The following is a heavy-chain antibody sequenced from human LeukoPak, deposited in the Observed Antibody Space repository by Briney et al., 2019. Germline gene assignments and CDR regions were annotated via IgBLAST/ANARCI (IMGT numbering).Heavy chain of an antibody. Sequence: GGSLRLSCAASGFTVSSNYMSWVRQAPGKGLEWVSVIYSGGSTYYADSVKGRFTISRDNSKNTLYLQMNSLRAEDTAVYYCARVSSSWYQDWYFDLWGRGTLVTVSS. D-gene: IGHD6-13*01. CDR1: GFTVSSNY. J-gene: IGHJ2*01. CDR2: IYSGGST. V-gene: IGHV3-66*01. CDR3: ARVSSSWYQDWYFDL.